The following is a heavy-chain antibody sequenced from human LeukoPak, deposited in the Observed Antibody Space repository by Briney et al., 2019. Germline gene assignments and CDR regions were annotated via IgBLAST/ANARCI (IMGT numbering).Heavy chain of an antibody. V-gene: IGHV1-2*02. D-gene: IGHD3-10*01. CDR2: INPNSGGT. Sequence: GASVKVSCKASGYTFTGYHMHWVRQAPGQGLEWMGWINPNSGGTNYAQKFQGRVTMTRDTSISTAYMELSRLRSDDTAVYYCARSSLGSGYYYYMDVWGKGTTVTISS. J-gene: IGHJ6*03. CDR3: ARSSLGSGYYYYMDV. CDR1: GYTFTGYH.